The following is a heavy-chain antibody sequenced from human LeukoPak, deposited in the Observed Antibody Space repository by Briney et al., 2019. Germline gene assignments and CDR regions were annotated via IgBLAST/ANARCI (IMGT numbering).Heavy chain of an antibody. D-gene: IGHD3-22*01. Sequence: SQTLSLTCAISGDSVSSNSAAWNWIRQSPSRGLEWLGRTYYRSKWYNDYAVSVKSRITINPDTSKNQFSLQLNSVTPEDTAVYYCARDQRDSSGYSTNHFDYWGQGTLVTVSS. V-gene: IGHV6-1*01. CDR3: ARDQRDSSGYSTNHFDY. CDR2: TYYRSKWYN. J-gene: IGHJ4*02. CDR1: GDSVSSNSAA.